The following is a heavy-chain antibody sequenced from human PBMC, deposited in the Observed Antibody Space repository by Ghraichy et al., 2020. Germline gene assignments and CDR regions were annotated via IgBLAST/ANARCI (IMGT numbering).Heavy chain of an antibody. Sequence: GESLNISCAASGFTFSSYSMNWVRQAPGKGLEWVSSISSSSSYIYYADSVKGRFTISRDNAKNSLYLQMNSLRAEDTAVYYCARGRDYYDSRGYYYGMDVWGQGTTVTVSS. D-gene: IGHD3-22*01. CDR1: GFTFSSYS. J-gene: IGHJ6*02. CDR2: ISSSSSYI. CDR3: ARGRDYYDSRGYYYGMDV. V-gene: IGHV3-21*01.